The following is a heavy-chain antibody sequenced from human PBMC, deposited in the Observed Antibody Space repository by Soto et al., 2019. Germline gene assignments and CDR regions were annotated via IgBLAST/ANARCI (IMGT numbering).Heavy chain of an antibody. CDR3: ARHESSIAAAGTSLYYYGMDV. D-gene: IGHD6-13*01. Sequence: ASVKVSCKASGGTFSSYAISWVRQAPGQGLEWMGGIIPIFGTANYAQKFQGRVTITADESTSTAYMELSSLRSEDTAVYYCARHESSIAAAGTSLYYYGMDVWGQGTTVTVSS. CDR1: GGTFSSYA. V-gene: IGHV1-69*13. J-gene: IGHJ6*02. CDR2: IIPIFGTA.